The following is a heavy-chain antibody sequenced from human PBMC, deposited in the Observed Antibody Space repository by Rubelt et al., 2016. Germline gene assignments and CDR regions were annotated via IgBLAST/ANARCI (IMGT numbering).Heavy chain of an antibody. V-gene: IGHV3-7*03. CDR1: GFTFSSYW. CDR2: IKQDGSEK. D-gene: IGHD2-2*01. CDR3: SRALFCSSSTCRSNWFDP. J-gene: IGHJ5*02. Sequence: GSLRLSCAASGFTFSSYWMSWVRQAPGKGLEWVANIKQDGSEKYYVDSVKGRFTISRDNAKNSLYLQMNSLRAEDTAFYYCSRALFCSSSTCRSNWFDPWGQGTLVTVSS.